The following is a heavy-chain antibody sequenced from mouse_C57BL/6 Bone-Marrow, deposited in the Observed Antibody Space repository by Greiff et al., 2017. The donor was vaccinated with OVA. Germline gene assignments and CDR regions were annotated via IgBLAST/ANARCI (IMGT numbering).Heavy chain of an antibody. J-gene: IGHJ4*01. Sequence: VQLKESGPGLVKPSQSLSLTCSVPGYSITSGYYWNWIRQFPGNKLEWMGYISYDGSNNYNPSLKNRISITRDTSKNQFFLKLNSVTTEDTATYYCARESDGNYGAMDYWGQGTSVTVSS. CDR1: GYSITSGYY. CDR2: ISYDGSN. D-gene: IGHD2-1*01. CDR3: ARESDGNYGAMDY. V-gene: IGHV3-6*01.